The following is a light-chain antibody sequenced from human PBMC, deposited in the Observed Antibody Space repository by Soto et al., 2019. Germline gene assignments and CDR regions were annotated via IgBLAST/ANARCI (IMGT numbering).Light chain of an antibody. CDR1: QSISSW. J-gene: IGKJ4*01. CDR2: KAS. CDR3: QQYNSYSPLT. Sequence: DIQMTQSPSTLSASVGDRVTITCRASQSISSWLAWYQQKPGKAPKLLIYKASGLESGGPSRFSGSGSGTDFTLTISSLQPDDFATYYCQQYNSYSPLTFGGGTKVEIK. V-gene: IGKV1-5*03.